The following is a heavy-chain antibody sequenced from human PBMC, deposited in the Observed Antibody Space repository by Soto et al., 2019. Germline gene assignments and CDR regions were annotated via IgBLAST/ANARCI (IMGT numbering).Heavy chain of an antibody. Sequence: GGSLRLSCAASGFTFNNYGTHWVRQTPGQGLEWVAVISSDGSKKYYADSVKSRFTISRDNSKNTLYLQMSSLRAEDTAVYYCAKGDYYDSSGPFDYWGQGTVVTVSS. D-gene: IGHD3-22*01. CDR2: ISSDGSKK. J-gene: IGHJ4*02. CDR3: AKGDYYDSSGPFDY. CDR1: GFTFNNYG. V-gene: IGHV3-30*18.